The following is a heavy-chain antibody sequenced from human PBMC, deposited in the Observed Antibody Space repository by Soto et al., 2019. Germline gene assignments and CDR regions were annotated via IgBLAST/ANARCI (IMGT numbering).Heavy chain of an antibody. V-gene: IGHV2-5*01. D-gene: IGHD6-13*01. CDR2: IYWNDDK. CDR3: AHRPSWQQLVSPGSWFHS. CDR1: GFSLSTTGVG. J-gene: IGHJ5*01. Sequence: SGPTLVNPTQTLTLTCTFSGFSLSTTGVGVGWIRQPPGKALEWLALIYWNDDKRYSPSLKSRLTVTKDTSKNQVVLTMTNMDPVDTATYYCAHRPSWQQLVSPGSWFHSWGQGTLVTVSS.